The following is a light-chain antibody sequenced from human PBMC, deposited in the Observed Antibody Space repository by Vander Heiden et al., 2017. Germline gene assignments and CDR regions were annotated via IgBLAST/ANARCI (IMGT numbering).Light chain of an antibody. CDR2: DVT. Sequence: QSALTQPRSVSGSPGQSVTISCTGTSSDVGGYNYVSWYQQHPGRAPKLIIHDVTERPSGVPDRFSGSKSGNRASLTISGLQAEDEADYYCCSYGGSYPYVFGTGTKVTVI. J-gene: IGLJ1*01. V-gene: IGLV2-11*01. CDR1: SSDVGGYNY. CDR3: CSYGGSYPYV.